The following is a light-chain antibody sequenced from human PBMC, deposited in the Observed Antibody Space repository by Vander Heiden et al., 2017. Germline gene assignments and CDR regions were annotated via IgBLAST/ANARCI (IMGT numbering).Light chain of an antibody. Sequence: QSALTQPASGSGSPGQAITISCTGTSRDGGGYHYVSWYQQHPGKAPKLMIFDVSSRPSGAANRFSASKSGTTASLTISGLPAEDDADYYCSSYTSSSPFVFGTGTKVTVL. CDR1: SRDGGGYHY. CDR3: SSYTSSSPFV. CDR2: DVS. V-gene: IGLV2-14*03. J-gene: IGLJ1*01.